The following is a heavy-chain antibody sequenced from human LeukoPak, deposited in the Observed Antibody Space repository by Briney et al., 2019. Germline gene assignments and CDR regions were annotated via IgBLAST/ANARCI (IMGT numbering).Heavy chain of an antibody. V-gene: IGHV3-53*01. D-gene: IGHD2-2*01. CDR1: GFTVSSNY. J-gene: IGHJ6*02. Sequence: PGGSLRLSCAASGFTVSSNYMSWVRQAPGKGLEWVSVIYSGGSTYCADSVKGRFTISRDNSKNTLYLQMNSLRAEDTAVYYCQYQLPPYYYYGMDVWGQGTTVTVSS. CDR3: QYQLPPYYYYGMDV. CDR2: IYSGGST.